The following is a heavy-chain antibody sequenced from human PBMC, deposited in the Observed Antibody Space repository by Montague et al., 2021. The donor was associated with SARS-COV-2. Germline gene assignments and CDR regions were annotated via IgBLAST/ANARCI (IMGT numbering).Heavy chain of an antibody. CDR3: ARGGRGIGEITLFGVVYDYYYGMDV. V-gene: IGHV3-48*03. D-gene: IGHD3-3*01. CDR1: GFTFSSYD. CDR2: ISSSGSTI. J-gene: IGHJ6*02. Sequence: SLRLSCAASGFTFSSYDMNWVRQAPGKGLEWVSYISSSGSTIYYADSVKGRFTISRDNAKNSLYLQMNSLRAEDTAVYYCARGGRGIGEITLFGVVYDYYYGMDVWGQGTTVTVSS.